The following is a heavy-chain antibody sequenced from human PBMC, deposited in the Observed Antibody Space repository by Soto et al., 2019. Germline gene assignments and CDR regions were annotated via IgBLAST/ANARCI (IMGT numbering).Heavy chain of an antibody. CDR3: AKDPWGYYDSSGYYYRYYYGMDV. D-gene: IGHD3-22*01. CDR1: GFTFSSYA. Sequence: GGSLRLSCAASGFTFSSYAMSWVRQAPGKGLEWVSAISGSGGSTYYADSVKGRFTISRDNSKNTLYLQMNSLRAEDTAVYYCAKDPWGYYDSSGYYYRYYYGMDVRGQGTTVTVSS. J-gene: IGHJ6*02. CDR2: ISGSGGST. V-gene: IGHV3-23*01.